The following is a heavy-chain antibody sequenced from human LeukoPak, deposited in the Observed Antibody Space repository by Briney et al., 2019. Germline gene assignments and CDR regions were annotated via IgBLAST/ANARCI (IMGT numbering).Heavy chain of an antibody. CDR2: ISSFSSYI. CDR1: EFTFSSYN. CDR3: ARSRNYYYDSSGYSYYFDY. D-gene: IGHD3-22*01. J-gene: IGHJ4*02. V-gene: IGHV3-21*01. Sequence: GGSLRLSCAASEFTFSSYNMNWVRQAPGKGLEWVSSISSFSSYIYYADSVKGRFTISRDNAKNSLYLQMNSLRAEDTAVYYCARSRNYYYDSSGYSYYFDYWGQGTLVTVSS.